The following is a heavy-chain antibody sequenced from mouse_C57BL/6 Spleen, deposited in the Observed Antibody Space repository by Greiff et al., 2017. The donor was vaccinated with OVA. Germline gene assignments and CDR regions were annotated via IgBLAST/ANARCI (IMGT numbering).Heavy chain of an antibody. CDR2: IWSGGST. J-gene: IGHJ4*01. D-gene: IGHD1-1*01. Sequence: VKLQESGPGLVQPSQSLSITCTVSGFSLTSYGVHWVRQSPGKGLEWLGVIWSGGSTDYNAAFISRLSISKDNSKSQVFFKMNSLQADDTAIYYCARPTVVPYAMDYWGQGTSVTVSS. CDR3: ARPTVVPYAMDY. V-gene: IGHV2-2*01. CDR1: GFSLTSYG.